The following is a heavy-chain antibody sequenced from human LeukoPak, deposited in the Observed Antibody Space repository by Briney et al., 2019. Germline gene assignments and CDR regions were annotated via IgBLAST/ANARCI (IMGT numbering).Heavy chain of an antibody. CDR1: GFTFSSYS. J-gene: IGHJ6*03. CDR2: ISSSSSYT. V-gene: IGHV3-21*01. Sequence: GGSLRLSCAASGFTFSSYSMNWVRQAPGKGLEWVSSISSSSSYTYYADSVKGRFTISRDNAKNSLYLQMNSLRAEDTAVYYCARGYYMDVWGKGTTVTVSS. CDR3: ARGYYMDV.